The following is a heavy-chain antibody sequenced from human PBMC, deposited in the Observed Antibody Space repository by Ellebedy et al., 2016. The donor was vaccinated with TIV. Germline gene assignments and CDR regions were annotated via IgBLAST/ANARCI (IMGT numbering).Heavy chain of an antibody. J-gene: IGHJ6*04. CDR2: ISYDGSEK. V-gene: IGHV3-30*18. Sequence: GESLKISCAASGFTFRSYGMHWVRQAPGKGLEWVAVISYDGSEKYHADFVKGRFTISRDNSKNTLYLEMNSLRVEDTAVYYCTKDQYPKDMSRTDVWGKGTTVTVSS. D-gene: IGHD2-15*01. CDR1: GFTFRSYG. CDR3: TKDQYPKDMSRTDV.